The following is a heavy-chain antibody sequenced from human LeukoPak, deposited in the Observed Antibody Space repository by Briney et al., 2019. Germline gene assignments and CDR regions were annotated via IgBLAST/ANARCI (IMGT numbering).Heavy chain of an antibody. J-gene: IGHJ3*02. CDR2: ITTNGDT. Sequence: QPGGSLRLSCAASGFIFSSYDMYWVRQATGKGLEWVSGITTNGDTYYPGSVKGRFTISRGDAKHSLYLQMKSLRVGDTAVYYCTRGTRAGVWAFDIWGQGTMVTVSS. D-gene: IGHD6-19*01. CDR1: GFIFSSYD. V-gene: IGHV3-13*04. CDR3: TRGTRAGVWAFDI.